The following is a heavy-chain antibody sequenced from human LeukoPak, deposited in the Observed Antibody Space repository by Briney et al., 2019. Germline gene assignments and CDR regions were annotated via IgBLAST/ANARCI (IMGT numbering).Heavy chain of an antibody. J-gene: IGHJ4*02. CDR2: IYYSGST. CDR3: ARDKLSGTTDY. D-gene: IGHD1-7*01. CDR1: GGSISSGDYY. V-gene: IGHV4-30-4*01. Sequence: SETLSLTCAVSGGSISSGDYYWSWIRQPPGKGLEWIGYIYYSGSTYYNPSLKSRVTISVDTSKNQFSLKLSSVTAADTAVYYCARDKLSGTTDYWGQGTLVTVSS.